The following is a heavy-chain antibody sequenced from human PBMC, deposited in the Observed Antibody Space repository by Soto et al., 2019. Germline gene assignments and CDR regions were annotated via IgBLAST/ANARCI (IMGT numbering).Heavy chain of an antibody. CDR1: GFSIPDYG. CDR2: FTGGHGKT. V-gene: IGHV3-23*01. J-gene: IGHJ4*02. CDR3: KRWNGFGDS. D-gene: IGHD1-1*01. Sequence: EVQLLESGGGSVQPGGSLKLSCGVSGFSIPDYGVTWVRQPPGKGLEWVSGFTGGHGKTFYADSVRGRFTLSREDSRNKVYLQMDRLRGDDTAVYYCKRWNGFGDSWGQGTLVTVAS.